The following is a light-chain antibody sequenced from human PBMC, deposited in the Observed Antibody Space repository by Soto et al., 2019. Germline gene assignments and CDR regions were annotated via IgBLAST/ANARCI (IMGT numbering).Light chain of an antibody. J-gene: IGKJ1*01. CDR3: QQYGATPGT. CDR1: QSVPKSY. Sequence: ETVLTQSPDTLSLSPGERVTLSCRATQSVPKSYLAWFQQKPGRAPRLLIHGASYRATGTPDRFSGSGSGTDFTLTISRLEPEDFAVYYCQQYGATPGTFGQGTKLDIK. V-gene: IGKV3-20*01. CDR2: GAS.